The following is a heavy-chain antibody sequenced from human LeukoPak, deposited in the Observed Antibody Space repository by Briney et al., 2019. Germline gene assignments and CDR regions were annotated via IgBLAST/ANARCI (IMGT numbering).Heavy chain of an antibody. V-gene: IGHV7-4-1*02. CDR3: ARVVVGPYYYYYMDV. CDR2: INTNTGNP. D-gene: IGHD2-15*01. Sequence: ASVKVSCKASRYTFTSYAMNWVRQAPGQGLEWMGWINTNTGNPTYAQGFTGRFVFSLDTSVSTAYLQISSLKAEDTAVYYCARVVVGPYYYYYMDVWGKGTTVTISS. CDR1: RYTFTSYA. J-gene: IGHJ6*03.